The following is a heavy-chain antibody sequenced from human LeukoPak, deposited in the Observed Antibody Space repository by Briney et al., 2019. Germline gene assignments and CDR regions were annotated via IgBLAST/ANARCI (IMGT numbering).Heavy chain of an antibody. J-gene: IGHJ4*02. D-gene: IGHD5-24*01. CDR1: GFTFDDYA. CDR3: AKDLGMATTYYFDY. Sequence: PGGSLRLSCAASGFTFDDYAMHWVRQAPGKGLEWVSGISWNSGSIGYADSVKGRFTISRDNAKNSLYLQMNSLRAEDTALYYCAKDLGMATTYYFDYWGQGTLVTVSS. CDR2: ISWNSGSI. V-gene: IGHV3-9*01.